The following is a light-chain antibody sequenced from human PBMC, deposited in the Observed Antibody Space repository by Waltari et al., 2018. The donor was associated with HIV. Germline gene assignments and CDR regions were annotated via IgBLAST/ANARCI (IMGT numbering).Light chain of an antibody. CDR3: QQYYSIPLT. V-gene: IGKV4-1*01. CDR1: QSVLYSSNNNNY. CDR2: WAS. Sequence: DIVMTQSPDSLAVSLGDRATVNCKSSQSVLYSSNNNNYLAWYQQKPGQPPKRRIYWASTRESGVPDRFSGSGSGTDFTLTITSLQAEDVAVYYCQQYYSIPLTFGGGTKVEIK. J-gene: IGKJ4*01.